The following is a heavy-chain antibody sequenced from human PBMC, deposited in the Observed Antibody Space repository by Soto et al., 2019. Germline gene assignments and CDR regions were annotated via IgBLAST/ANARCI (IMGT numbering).Heavy chain of an antibody. CDR3: ARDPLQFDYGDPPYFDY. V-gene: IGHV3-30-3*01. CDR1: GFTFSSYA. J-gene: IGHJ4*02. D-gene: IGHD4-17*01. Sequence: QVQLVESGGGVVQPGRSLRLSCAASGFTFSSYAMHWVRQAPGKGLEWVAVISYDGSNKYYADSVKGRFTISRDNSKNTLYLQMNSLRAEDTAVYYCARDPLQFDYGDPPYFDYWGQGTLVTVS. CDR2: ISYDGSNK.